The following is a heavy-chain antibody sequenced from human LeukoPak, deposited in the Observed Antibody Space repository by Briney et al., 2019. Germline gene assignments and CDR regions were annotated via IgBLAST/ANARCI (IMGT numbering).Heavy chain of an antibody. D-gene: IGHD6-19*01. J-gene: IGHJ1*01. CDR2: INQDGSEI. Sequence: GGSLRLSCAASGFTFSDFWMTWVRQAPGRGLEWVAHINQDGSEIYSVDSVRGRFTISRDNVKNSLFLQINILRAEDTAVYYCARSGMAVAATPWDWGQGTLVTVSS. CDR3: ARSGMAVAATPWD. V-gene: IGHV3-7*05. CDR1: GFTFSDFW.